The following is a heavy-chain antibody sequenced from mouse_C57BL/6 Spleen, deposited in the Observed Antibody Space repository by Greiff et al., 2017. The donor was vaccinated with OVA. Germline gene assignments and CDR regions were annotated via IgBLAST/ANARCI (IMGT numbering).Heavy chain of an antibody. D-gene: IGHD4-1*01. J-gene: IGHJ4*01. CDR2: ISSGGSYT. Sequence: EVMLVESGGDLVKPGGSLKLSCAASGFTFSSYGMSWVRQTPDKRLEWVATISSGGSYTYYPDSVKGRFTISRDNAKNTLYLQMSSLKSEDTAMYYCARQGTGSYAMDYWGQGTSVTVSS. CDR3: ARQGTGSYAMDY. V-gene: IGHV5-6*01. CDR1: GFTFSSYG.